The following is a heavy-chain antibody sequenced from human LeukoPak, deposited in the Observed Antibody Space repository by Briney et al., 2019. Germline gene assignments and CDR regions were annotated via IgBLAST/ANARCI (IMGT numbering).Heavy chain of an antibody. Sequence: ASVKVSCKASGYTFTSYGISWVRQAPGQGLEWMGWINPNSGGTNYAQKFQGRVTMTRDTSISTAYMELSRLRSDDTAVYYCAREAPIVGATPLFDYWGQGTLVTVSS. J-gene: IGHJ4*02. D-gene: IGHD1-26*01. CDR3: AREAPIVGATPLFDY. CDR2: INPNSGGT. V-gene: IGHV1-2*02. CDR1: GYTFTSYG.